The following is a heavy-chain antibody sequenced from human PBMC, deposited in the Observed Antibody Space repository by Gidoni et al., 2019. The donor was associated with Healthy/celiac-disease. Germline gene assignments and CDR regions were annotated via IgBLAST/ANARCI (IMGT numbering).Heavy chain of an antibody. J-gene: IGHJ4*02. CDR1: GYSFTSYL. Sequence: ELQLVQSGAEVKKPGESLKISCKGSGYSFTSYLIGRVRPMPGKDLAWMVITYPGASDTRYSPSFQGQVTISADKSISTAYLQWSSLKASDTAMYYCARLRASWMATMEIPTEYYFDYWGQGTLVTVSS. V-gene: IGHV5-51*01. CDR2: TYPGASDT. CDR3: ARLRASWMATMEIPTEYYFDY. D-gene: IGHD5-12*01.